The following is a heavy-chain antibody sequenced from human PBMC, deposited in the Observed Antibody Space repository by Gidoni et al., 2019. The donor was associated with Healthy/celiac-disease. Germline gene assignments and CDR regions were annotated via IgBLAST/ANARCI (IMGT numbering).Heavy chain of an antibody. J-gene: IGHJ6*03. CDR2: ISSSGSTI. V-gene: IGHV3-11*01. CDR3: ARALVIYYYMDV. Sequence: QVQLVESGGGVVKPGGSLRRSCAASGSPFSDFYLSWIRQAPGKGLEWVSYISSSGSTIYYADSVKGRFTISRDNAKNSLYLQMNSLRAEDTAVYYCARALVIYYYMDVWGKGTTVTVSS. CDR1: GSPFSDFY. D-gene: IGHD3-22*01.